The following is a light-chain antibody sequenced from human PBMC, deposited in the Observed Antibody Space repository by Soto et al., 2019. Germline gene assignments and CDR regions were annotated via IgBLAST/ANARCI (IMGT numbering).Light chain of an antibody. CDR1: QGISTY. CDR2: VTS. V-gene: IGKV1-9*01. J-gene: IGKJ4*01. CDR3: QQLISYPLT. Sequence: DIQLTQSPSFLSASVGDRVTITCRASQGISTYLAWYQQKPGKAPKLLIYVTSTLQSGVSSRFSGSGSGTEFTLTISSLQPEDFATYYCQQLISYPLTFGCGTKVEIK.